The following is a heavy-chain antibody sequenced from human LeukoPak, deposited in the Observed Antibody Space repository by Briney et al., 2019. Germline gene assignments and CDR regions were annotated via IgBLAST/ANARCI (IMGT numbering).Heavy chain of an antibody. J-gene: IGHJ4*02. CDR1: GYTFTGYY. CDR2: INPNSGGT. V-gene: IGHV1-2*02. CDR3: AREDYGDYVGLDY. D-gene: IGHD4-17*01. Sequence: GASVKVSCKASGYTFTGYYMHWVRQAPGQGLEWMGWINPNSGGTNYAQKFQGRVTMTRDTSISTAYMELSRLRSDDTAVYYCAREDYGDYVGLDYWGQGTLVTVSS.